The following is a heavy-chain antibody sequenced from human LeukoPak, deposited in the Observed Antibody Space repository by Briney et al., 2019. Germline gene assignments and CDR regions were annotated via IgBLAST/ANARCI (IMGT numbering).Heavy chain of an antibody. CDR2: IYHSGST. CDR3: ARAGYGAARLFDY. J-gene: IGHJ4*02. Sequence: PSGTLSLTCAVSGGSISSSNWWSWVRQPPGKGLEWIGEIYHSGSTNYNPSPKSRVTISVDKSKNQFSLKLSSVTAADTAVYYCARAGYGAARLFDYWGQGTLVTVSS. V-gene: IGHV4-4*02. D-gene: IGHD2-15*01. CDR1: GGSISSSNW.